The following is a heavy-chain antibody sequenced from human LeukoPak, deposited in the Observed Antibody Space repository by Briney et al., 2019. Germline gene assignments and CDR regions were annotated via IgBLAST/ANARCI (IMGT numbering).Heavy chain of an antibody. D-gene: IGHD3-3*02. V-gene: IGHV4-59*01. Sequence: SETLSLTCTVSVGSISSYYWSWIRQPPGKGLEWIGYIYYSGSTNYSPSLKGRVTISVDTCKDQFALTVSSVTAADTAVYYCAREAQPHFNAFDIWGPGTIVTVSS. CDR2: IYYSGST. J-gene: IGHJ3*02. CDR3: AREAQPHFNAFDI. CDR1: VGSISSYY.